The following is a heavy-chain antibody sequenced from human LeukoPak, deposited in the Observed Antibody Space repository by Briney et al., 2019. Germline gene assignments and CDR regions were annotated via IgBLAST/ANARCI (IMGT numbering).Heavy chain of an antibody. CDR3: ARAPHYYDSSGYYLNWFDP. CDR1: GGTFSSYA. Sequence: ASVKVSCKASGGTFSSYAISWVRQAPGQGLEWMGGIIPIFGTANYAQKFQGRVTITTDESTSTAYMELSSLRSEDTAVYYCARAPHYYDSSGYYLNWFDPWGQGTLVTVSS. V-gene: IGHV1-69*05. D-gene: IGHD3-22*01. CDR2: IIPIFGTA. J-gene: IGHJ5*02.